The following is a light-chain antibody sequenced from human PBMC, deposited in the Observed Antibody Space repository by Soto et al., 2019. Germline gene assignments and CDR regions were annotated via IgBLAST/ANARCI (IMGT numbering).Light chain of an antibody. CDR1: QSIISY. J-gene: IGKJ1*01. CDR3: QQSYSTPWT. CDR2: AAS. Sequence: DIQMTQSPSSLSPSVADIGTITFQASQSIISYLNWYRQKPGKAPKLLIYAASSLQSGVPSRFSGRGSGTDFTLTISSLQPEDFGTYYCQQSYSTPWTFGQGTKVDIK. V-gene: IGKV1-39*01.